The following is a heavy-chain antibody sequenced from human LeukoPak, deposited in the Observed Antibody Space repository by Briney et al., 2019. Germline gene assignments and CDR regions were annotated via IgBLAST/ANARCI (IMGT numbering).Heavy chain of an antibody. CDR3: ARHDILTGYRVYYYYYMDV. V-gene: IGHV3-7*01. CDR2: IKQDGSEK. J-gene: IGHJ6*03. D-gene: IGHD3-9*01. Sequence: PGGSLRLSCAASGFTFSSYWMSWVRKAPGKGLEWVANIKQDGSEKYYVDSVKGRFTISRDNAKNSLYLQMNSLRAEDTAVYYCARHDILTGYRVYYYYYMDVWGKGTTVTISS. CDR1: GFTFSSYW.